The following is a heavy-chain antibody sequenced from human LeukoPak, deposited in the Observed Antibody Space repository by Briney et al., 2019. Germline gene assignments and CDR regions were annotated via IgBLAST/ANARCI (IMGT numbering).Heavy chain of an antibody. CDR1: GFTFSSYW. Sequence: GGSLRLSCAASGFTFSSYWMNWARQAPGKGLEWVANIRHDGSTKYYVDSVKGRFTISRDNAMNSLYLQMDSLRVEDTAIYYCATSVPYGTTWYGRSDCWGQGTQVTVSS. CDR2: IRHDGSTK. CDR3: ATSVPYGTTWYGRSDC. V-gene: IGHV3-7*03. J-gene: IGHJ4*02. D-gene: IGHD6-13*01.